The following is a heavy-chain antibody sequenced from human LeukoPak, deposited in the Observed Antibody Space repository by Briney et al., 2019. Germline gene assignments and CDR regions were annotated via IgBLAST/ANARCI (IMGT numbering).Heavy chain of an antibody. CDR2: INSNSDLK. J-gene: IGHJ3*02. D-gene: IGHD4-11*01. Sequence: PGRSLRLSCAASGFTFNDYAMHWVRQGPGKGPEWVSGINSNSDLKDYADSVKGRFTISRDNAKNFLYLQMNNLRPEDTALYYCAKDHEATTDAFDSWGQGTVTVSS. CDR3: AKDHEATTDAFDS. V-gene: IGHV3-9*01. CDR1: GFTFNDYA.